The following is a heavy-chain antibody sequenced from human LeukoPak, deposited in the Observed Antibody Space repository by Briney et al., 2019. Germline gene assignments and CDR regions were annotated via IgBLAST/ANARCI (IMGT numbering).Heavy chain of an antibody. Sequence: GASVKVSCKASGCTFTSYGISWVRQAPGQGLEWMGWINPDTGDTNFAQRFQGRVTMTRDTSINTAYMELSSLTSDDTAVYYCAFLARTGARDWGQGTLVTVSS. V-gene: IGHV1-2*02. J-gene: IGHJ4*02. D-gene: IGHD5-12*01. CDR3: AFLARTGARD. CDR1: GCTFTSYG. CDR2: INPDTGDT.